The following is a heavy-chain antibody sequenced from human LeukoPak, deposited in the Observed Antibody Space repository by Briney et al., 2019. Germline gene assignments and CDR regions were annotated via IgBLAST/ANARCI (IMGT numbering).Heavy chain of an antibody. CDR2: ISAYNGNT. Sequence: VASVKVSCKASGYTFTSYGISWVRQAPGQGLEWVGWISAYNGNTNYAQKLQGRVTMTTDTSTSTAYMELRSLRSDDTAVYYCARSEVLPWFGELGGYWGQGTLVTVSS. CDR1: GYTFTSYG. J-gene: IGHJ4*02. D-gene: IGHD3-10*01. V-gene: IGHV1-18*01. CDR3: ARSEVLPWFGELGGY.